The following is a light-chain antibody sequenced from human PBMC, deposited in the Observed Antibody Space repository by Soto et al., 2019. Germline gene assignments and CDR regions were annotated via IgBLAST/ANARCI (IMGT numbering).Light chain of an antibody. CDR3: QQYGSSPPLT. CDR2: GAS. Sequence: EFVLTQSPGTLSLSPGERATLSCRASQSVSSSYLAWYQQKPGQAPRILIYGASTRATGIPDRFGGSGSGTDFTLTSSRLEPEDFAVYYCQQYGSSPPLTFGGGTKVEIK. V-gene: IGKV3-20*01. CDR1: QSVSSSY. J-gene: IGKJ4*01.